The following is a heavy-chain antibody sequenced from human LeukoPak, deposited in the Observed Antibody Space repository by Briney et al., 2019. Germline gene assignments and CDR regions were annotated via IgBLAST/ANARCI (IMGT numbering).Heavy chain of an antibody. CDR3: ARPQCISDYDFWSGYPQCYYFDY. D-gene: IGHD3-3*01. Sequence: GGSLRLSCAASGFTFSSYEMNWVRQAPGKGLEWVANIKQDGSEKYYVDSVKGRFTISRDNAKNSLYLQMNSLRAEDTAVYYCARPQCISDYDFWSGYPQCYYFDYWGQGTLVTVSS. J-gene: IGHJ4*02. V-gene: IGHV3-7*01. CDR2: IKQDGSEK. CDR1: GFTFSSYE.